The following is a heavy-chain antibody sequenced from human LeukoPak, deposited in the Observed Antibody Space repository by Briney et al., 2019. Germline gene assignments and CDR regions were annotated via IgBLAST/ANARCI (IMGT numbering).Heavy chain of an antibody. D-gene: IGHD6-13*01. CDR3: ATLKPYSSSWYFDY. V-gene: IGHV1-24*01. CDR2: FGPEDGET. CDR1: GYTLTELS. J-gene: IGHJ4*02. Sequence: ASVKVSCKVSGYTLTELSMHWVRQAPGKGLEWMGGFGPEDGETIYAQKFQGRVTMTEDTSTDTAYMELSSLRSEDTAVYYCATLKPYSSSWYFDYWGQGTLVTVSS.